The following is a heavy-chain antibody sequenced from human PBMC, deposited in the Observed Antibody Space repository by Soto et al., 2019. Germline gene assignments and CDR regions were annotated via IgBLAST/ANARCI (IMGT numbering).Heavy chain of an antibody. V-gene: IGHV4-4*02. J-gene: IGHJ5*02. CDR3: ARKVAMSGMDSWLDP. CDR2: IYHSGST. Sequence: PSETLSLTCAVSGGSISSSNWWSWVRQPPGKGLEWIGEIYHSGSTNYNPSLKSRVTIPVDKSKNQFSLKLGSVTAADTAVYYCARKVAMSGMDSWLDPWGQGTLVTVSS. CDR1: GGSISSSNW. D-gene: IGHD2-15*01.